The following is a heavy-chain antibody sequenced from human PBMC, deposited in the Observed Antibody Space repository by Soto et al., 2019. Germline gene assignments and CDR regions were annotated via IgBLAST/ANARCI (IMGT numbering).Heavy chain of an antibody. Sequence: QVQLVQSGAEVKKPGSSVKVSCKASGGTFSSYAISWVRQAPGQGLEWMGGIIPIFGTANYPQKFQGRVKITADEAASTDYMELSSVRSEDTAVYYCTRDGVGVDPWGQGTLVTVAS. D-gene: IGHD2-15*01. V-gene: IGHV1-69*01. CDR1: GGTFSSYA. CDR3: TRDGVGVDP. J-gene: IGHJ5*02. CDR2: IIPIFGTA.